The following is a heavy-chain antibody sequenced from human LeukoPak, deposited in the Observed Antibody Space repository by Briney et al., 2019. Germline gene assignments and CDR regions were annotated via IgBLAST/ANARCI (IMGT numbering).Heavy chain of an antibody. CDR3: ARDGGGGDSYGSIYNWFDP. CDR2: IYYSGNT. V-gene: IGHV4-39*07. D-gene: IGHD5-18*01. CDR1: GVSISSSNSY. Sequence: SETLSLTCTVSGVSISSSNSYWGWIRQPPGKGLEWIGSIYYSGNTYYNASLKSRVSISIDTSKNQFSLKLSSVTAADTAVYYCARDGGGGDSYGSIYNWFDPWGQGTLVTVSS. J-gene: IGHJ5*02.